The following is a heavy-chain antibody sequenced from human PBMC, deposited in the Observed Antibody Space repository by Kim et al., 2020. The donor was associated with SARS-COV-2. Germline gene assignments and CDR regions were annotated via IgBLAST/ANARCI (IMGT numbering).Heavy chain of an antibody. V-gene: IGHV3-23*01. CDR3: AKPDSGWIFDF. Sequence: GGSLRLSCAASGFTFRNQGMSWVRQAPGKGLEWVSGIIGAGISTSYADFVEGRFTISRDNSKNTLYLQMDSLRVEDTAVYYCAKPDSGWIFDFWGQGTLCSLPS. CDR2: IIGAGIST. CDR1: GFTFRNQG. D-gene: IGHD6-19*01. J-gene: IGHJ4*02.